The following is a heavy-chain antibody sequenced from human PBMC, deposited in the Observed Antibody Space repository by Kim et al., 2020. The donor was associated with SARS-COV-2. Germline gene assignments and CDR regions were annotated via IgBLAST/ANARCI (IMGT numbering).Heavy chain of an antibody. CDR1: GGSFSGYY. CDR3: ARMVYSSSWYSPY. V-gene: IGHV4-34*01. D-gene: IGHD6-13*01. J-gene: IGHJ4*02. CDR2: INHSGST. Sequence: SETLSLTCAVYGGSFSGYYWSWIRQPPGKGLEWIGEINHSGSTNYNPSLKSRVTISVDTSKNQFSLKLSSVTAADTAVYYCARMVYSSSWYSPYWGQGTLVTVSS.